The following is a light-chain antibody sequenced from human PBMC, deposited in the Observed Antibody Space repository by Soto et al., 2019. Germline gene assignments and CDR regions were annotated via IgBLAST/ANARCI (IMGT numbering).Light chain of an antibody. CDR1: HSISRY. CDR2: VAS. CDR3: RQTYSTPET. J-gene: IGKJ1*01. Sequence: DIQMTQSPSSLSASVGGRGTITCRASHSISRYLNWYQQKPGKAPNLLIYVASRLQSGVPSRFSGSGSGTDFTLTISSLQPEDFATYSCRQTYSTPETFGQGTKVDMK. V-gene: IGKV1-39*01.